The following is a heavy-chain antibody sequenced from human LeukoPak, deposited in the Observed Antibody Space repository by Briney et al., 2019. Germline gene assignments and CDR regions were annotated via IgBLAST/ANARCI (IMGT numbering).Heavy chain of an antibody. J-gene: IGHJ2*01. V-gene: IGHV4-34*01. CDR1: RGSFSGYY. CDR2: IYHSGRT. Sequence: PSETLSLTCAVHRGSFSGYYWSWIRQPPGKRLERIGSIYHSGRTYYNPSLKSRVTISVDTSMNQFSLKLSSVTAADTAVYYCARGGVEMATTLNFDLWGRGTLVTVSS. CDR3: ARGGVEMATTLNFDL. D-gene: IGHD5-24*01.